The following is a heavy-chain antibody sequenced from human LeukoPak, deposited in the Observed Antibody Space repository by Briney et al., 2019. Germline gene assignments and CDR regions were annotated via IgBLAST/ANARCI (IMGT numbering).Heavy chain of an antibody. CDR3: ARDSPVAAAGSDAFDI. CDR1: GFTFSSYS. V-gene: IGHV3-21*01. CDR2: ISSSSSYI. D-gene: IGHD6-13*01. J-gene: IGHJ3*02. Sequence: GGSLRLSCAASGFTFSSYSMNWVRQAPGKGLEWVSSISSSSSYIYYADSVKGRFTISRDNAKNSLYLQMNSLRAEDTAVYYCARDSPVAAAGSDAFDIWGQGTMVTVSS.